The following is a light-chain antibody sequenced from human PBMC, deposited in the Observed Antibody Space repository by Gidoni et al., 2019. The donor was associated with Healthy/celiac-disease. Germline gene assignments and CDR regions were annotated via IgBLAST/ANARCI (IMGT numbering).Light chain of an antibody. Sequence: EIVLPQSPATLSLSPGERATLSCRASQSVSSYLAWYQQKPGQAPRLLIYDASNRATGIPARFSGSGSGTDFTLTISSLEPEDFAVYYCQQRSNCPITFGQGTRLEIK. CDR2: DAS. J-gene: IGKJ5*01. CDR1: QSVSSY. V-gene: IGKV3-11*01. CDR3: QQRSNCPIT.